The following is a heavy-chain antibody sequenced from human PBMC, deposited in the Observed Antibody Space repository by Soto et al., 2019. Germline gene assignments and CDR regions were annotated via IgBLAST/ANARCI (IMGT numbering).Heavy chain of an antibody. CDR1: GGSFSGYY. D-gene: IGHD6-13*01. Sequence: ASETLSLTCAVYGGSFSGYYWSWIRQPPGKGLEWIGEINHSGSTNYNPSLKSRVTISVDTSKNQFSLKLSSVTAADTAVYYCARFLYSSSFYYWGQGTLVTVSS. J-gene: IGHJ4*02. CDR3: ARFLYSSSFYY. CDR2: INHSGST. V-gene: IGHV4-34*01.